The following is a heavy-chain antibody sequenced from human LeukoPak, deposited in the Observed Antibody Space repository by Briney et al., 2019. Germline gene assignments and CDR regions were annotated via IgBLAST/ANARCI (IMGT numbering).Heavy chain of an antibody. Sequence: GGSLRLSCAASGFTFSSYSMNWVRQAPGKGLEWVSSISSSSSYIYYADSVKGRFTISRDNAKNSLYLQMDSLRAEDTAVYYCARDGDDSSGYFGQEFDYWGQGTLVTVSS. CDR3: ARDGDDSSGYFGQEFDY. V-gene: IGHV3-21*01. CDR2: ISSSSSYI. CDR1: GFTFSSYS. J-gene: IGHJ4*02. D-gene: IGHD3-22*01.